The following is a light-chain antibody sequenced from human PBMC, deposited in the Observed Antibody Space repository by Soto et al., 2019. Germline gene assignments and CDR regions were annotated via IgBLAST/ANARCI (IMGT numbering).Light chain of an antibody. V-gene: IGKV3-20*01. Sequence: EIVLTQSPGTLSFSPGERATLSCRASHSVSSSYLAWYQQKPGQPPKLIMHWASIRESGVPDRFSGSGSGTDFSLTIISLQAEDVAVYYCQQYYTHVLTFGGGTKVDIK. CDR2: WAS. J-gene: IGKJ4*01. CDR1: HSVSSSY. CDR3: QQYYTHVLT.